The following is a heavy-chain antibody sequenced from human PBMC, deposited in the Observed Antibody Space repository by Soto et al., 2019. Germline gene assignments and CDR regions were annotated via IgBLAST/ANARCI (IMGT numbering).Heavy chain of an antibody. CDR2: ISYDGSNK. V-gene: IGHV3-30-3*01. J-gene: IGHJ4*02. CDR3: ARDRLVTGTDYYFDY. Sequence: GGSLRLSCAASGFTFSSYAMHWVRQAPGKGLEWVAVISYDGSNKYYADSVKGRFTISRDNSKNTLYLQMNSLRAEDTAVYYCARDRLVTGTDYYFDYWGQGTLVTVSS. CDR1: GFTFSSYA. D-gene: IGHD1-20*01.